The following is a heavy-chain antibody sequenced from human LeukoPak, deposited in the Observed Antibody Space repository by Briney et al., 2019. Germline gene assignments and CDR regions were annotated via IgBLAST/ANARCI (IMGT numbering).Heavy chain of an antibody. V-gene: IGHV3-23*01. D-gene: IGHD3-3*01. CDR2: ISGSGGST. J-gene: IGHJ4*02. CDR3: AKGRAPITIFGVATSFDY. Sequence: GSLRLSCAASGFTFSSYAMSWVRQAPGKGLEWVSAISGSGGSTYYADSVKGRFTISRDNSKNTLYLQMNSLRAEDTAVYYCAKGRAPITIFGVATSFDYWGQGTLVTVSS. CDR1: GFTFSSYA.